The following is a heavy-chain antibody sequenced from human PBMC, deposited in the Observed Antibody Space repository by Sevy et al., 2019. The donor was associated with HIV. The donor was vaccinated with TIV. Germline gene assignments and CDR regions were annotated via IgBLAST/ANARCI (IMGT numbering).Heavy chain of an antibody. CDR3: ARRAGGNSAGLRNLRYFDY. V-gene: IGHV5-51*01. J-gene: IGHJ4*02. Sequence: GESLKISCQGSGYTFNNNWIGWVRQRPGKGLEYMGMIYPADSATRYSPSFQGQVSISVDKSVNTAYLQWSSLKASDTAVYFCARRAGGNSAGLRNLRYFDYWGRGTLVTVSS. CDR1: GYTFNNNW. D-gene: IGHD2-21*02. CDR2: IYPADSAT.